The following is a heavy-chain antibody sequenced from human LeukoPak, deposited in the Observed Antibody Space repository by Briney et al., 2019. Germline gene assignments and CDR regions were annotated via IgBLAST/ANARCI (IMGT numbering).Heavy chain of an antibody. J-gene: IGHJ4*02. CDR2: IKQDGSER. V-gene: IGHV3-7*01. CDR1: GFTFSNSW. D-gene: IGHD3-10*01. Sequence: GGSLRLSCAASGFTFSNSWMSWVRQAPGKGLEWVANIKQDGSERYYVDSVKGRFTISRDNAKNSLYLQMNSLRAEDSAVYYCARDNYGRTDYWGRGTLVTVSS. CDR3: ARDNYGRTDY.